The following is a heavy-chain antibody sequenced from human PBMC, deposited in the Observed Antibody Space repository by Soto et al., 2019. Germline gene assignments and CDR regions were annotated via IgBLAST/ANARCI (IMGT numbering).Heavy chain of an antibody. CDR2: IWYDGSNK. CDR3: ARGLRAIAARTIVEDYYFDY. J-gene: IGHJ4*02. V-gene: IGHV3-33*01. D-gene: IGHD6-6*01. Sequence: GGSLRLSCAASGFTFSSYGMHWVRQAPGKGLEWVAVIWYDGSNKYYAASVKGRFTISRDNSKNTLYLQMNSLRAEDTAVYYCARGLRAIAARTIVEDYYFDYWGQGTLVTVSS. CDR1: GFTFSSYG.